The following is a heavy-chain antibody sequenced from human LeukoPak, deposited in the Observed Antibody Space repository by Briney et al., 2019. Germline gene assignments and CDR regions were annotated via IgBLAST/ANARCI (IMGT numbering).Heavy chain of an antibody. CDR3: ARVKRSGSYSSGLTRLHYYYYYYMDV. J-gene: IGHJ6*03. CDR1: GYTFTSYG. CDR2: ISAYNGNT. Sequence: GASVKVSCKASGYTFTSYGISWVRQAPGQGLEWMGWISAYNGNTNYAQKLQGRVTMTTDTSTSTAYMELRSLRSDDTAVYYCARVKRSGSYSSGLTRLHYYYYYYMDVWGKGTTVTISS. V-gene: IGHV1-18*01. D-gene: IGHD6-19*01.